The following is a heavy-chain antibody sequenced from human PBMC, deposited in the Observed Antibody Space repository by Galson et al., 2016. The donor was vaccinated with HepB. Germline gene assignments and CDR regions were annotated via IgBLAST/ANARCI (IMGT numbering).Heavy chain of an antibody. J-gene: IGHJ3*02. Sequence: LSLTCTVSGDSISRSSYYWGWIRQSPGKGLEWIGSIYYSGSTSYNPSLKSRVTISLDTSNNQFSLKLSSVTAADTAVYYCAKTRGPGYYDSSGYYYPPAAFDIWGQGIKVTVSS. CDR2: IYYSGST. V-gene: IGHV4-39*01. D-gene: IGHD3-22*01. CDR1: GDSISRSSYY. CDR3: AKTRGPGYYDSSGYYYPPAAFDI.